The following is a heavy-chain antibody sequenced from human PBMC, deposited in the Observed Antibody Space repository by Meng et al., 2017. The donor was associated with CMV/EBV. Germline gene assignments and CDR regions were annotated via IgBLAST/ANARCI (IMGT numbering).Heavy chain of an antibody. CDR2: INYSGST. J-gene: IGHJ3*01. V-gene: IGHV4-34*01. Sequence: SEPLSPTCAVYGGSFSGYYWSWIRQPPGKGLEWSGEINYSGSTNYNPSLKSRVTISVDTSKNQFSLKLSSVTAADTAVSYCARGRCFGGWGQGTMVTVSS. CDR3: ARGRCFGG. CDR1: GGSFSGYY. D-gene: IGHD3-10*01.